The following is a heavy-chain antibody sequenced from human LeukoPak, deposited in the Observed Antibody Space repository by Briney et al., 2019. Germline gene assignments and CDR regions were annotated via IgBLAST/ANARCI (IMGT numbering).Heavy chain of an antibody. Sequence: SVKVSCKASGYTFTGYYMHWVRQAPGQGLEWMGGIMPMFGTANYAQKFQGRVTITADKSTSTAYMELSSLRSEDTAVYYCASGRTDIVVVPATLRNYYFDYWGQGTLVTVSS. CDR1: GYTFTGYY. CDR2: IMPMFGTA. J-gene: IGHJ4*02. V-gene: IGHV1-69*06. D-gene: IGHD2-2*01. CDR3: ASGRTDIVVVPATLRNYYFDY.